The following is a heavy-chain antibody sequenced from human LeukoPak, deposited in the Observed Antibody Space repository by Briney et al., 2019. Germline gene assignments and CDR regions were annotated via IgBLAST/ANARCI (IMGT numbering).Heavy chain of an antibody. CDR3: ARSTGGDRYAFDI. D-gene: IGHD2-21*02. J-gene: IGHJ3*02. Sequence: GGSLRLSCAASGITFSTYSMNWVRQAPGKGLEWVSFISSSSSYIYYVDSVEGRFTISRHNAKNSLYLHMNSLRAEDTAVYYCARSTGGDRYAFDIWGQGTMVTVSS. CDR1: GITFSTYS. V-gene: IGHV3-21*01. CDR2: ISSSSSYI.